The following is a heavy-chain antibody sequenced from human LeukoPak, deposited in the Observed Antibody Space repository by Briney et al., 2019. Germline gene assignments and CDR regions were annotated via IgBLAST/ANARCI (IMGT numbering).Heavy chain of an antibody. CDR1: GGSISSGGYY. Sequence: PSETLSLTCTVPGGSISSGGYYWSWIRQPPGKGLEWIGYIYYRGSTSYNPSLKSRVTISVDTSKNQFSLKLSSVTAADTAVYYCARGYSYDGEFDYWGQGTLVTVSS. D-gene: IGHD5-18*01. CDR3: ARGYSYDGEFDY. CDR2: IYYRGST. V-gene: IGHV4-30-4*01. J-gene: IGHJ4*02.